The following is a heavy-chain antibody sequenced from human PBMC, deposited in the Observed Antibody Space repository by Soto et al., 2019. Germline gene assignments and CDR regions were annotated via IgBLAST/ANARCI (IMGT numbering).Heavy chain of an antibody. J-gene: IGHJ4*02. CDR1: GFTFSDYY. CDR2: ISHSGTTI. Sequence: GGSLRLSCATSGFTFSDYYMTWIRQAPGKGLEWVSYISHSGTTIYYADSVKGRFTVSRDNAQNSLYLQMNSLRAEDTAVYYCAADPYYYASSFWGQGTLVTVSS. D-gene: IGHD3-10*01. V-gene: IGHV3-11*01. CDR3: AADPYYYASSF.